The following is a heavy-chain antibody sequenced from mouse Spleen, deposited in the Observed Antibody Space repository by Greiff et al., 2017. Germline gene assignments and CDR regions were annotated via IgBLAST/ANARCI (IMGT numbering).Heavy chain of an antibody. CDR3: APTGTGFAY. D-gene: IGHD4-1*02. J-gene: IGHJ3*01. Sequence: VKVVESGPGLVAPSQSLSITCTVSGFSLTNYAVHWVRQSPGKGLEWLGVIWSDGSTDYNAAFISRLSISKDNSKSQVFFKMNSLQADDTAIYYCAPTGTGFAYWGQGTLVTVSA. CDR1: GFSLTNYA. CDR2: IWSDGST. V-gene: IGHV2-4-1*01.